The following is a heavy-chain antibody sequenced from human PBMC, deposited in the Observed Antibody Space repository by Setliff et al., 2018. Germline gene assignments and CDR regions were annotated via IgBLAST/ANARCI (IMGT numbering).Heavy chain of an antibody. V-gene: IGHV4-59*12. D-gene: IGHD6-19*01. CDR1: GGSISTYY. Sequence: PSETLSLTCTVSGGSISTYYWSWIRQPPGEGLEWIGYIYYSGSTNYNPSLKSRVTISVDTSKKQFSLKLNSVTAADMAVYYCAREQWLDPPGYYYMDVWAKGTTVTVSS. CDR3: AREQWLDPPGYYYMDV. CDR2: IYYSGST. J-gene: IGHJ6*03.